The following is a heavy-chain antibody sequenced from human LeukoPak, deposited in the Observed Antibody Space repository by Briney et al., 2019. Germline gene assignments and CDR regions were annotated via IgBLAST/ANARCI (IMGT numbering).Heavy chain of an antibody. V-gene: IGHV3-23*01. CDR2: ISGSGGST. CDR3: ARVVVGARVLSSYYFDY. CDR1: GFTFSSYA. D-gene: IGHD1-26*01. Sequence: GGSLRLSCAASGFTFSSYAMSWVRQAPGKGLEWVSAISGSGGSTYYADSVKGRFTISRDNAKNSLYLQMNSLRAEDTAVYYCARVVVGARVLSSYYFDYWGQGTLVTVSS. J-gene: IGHJ4*02.